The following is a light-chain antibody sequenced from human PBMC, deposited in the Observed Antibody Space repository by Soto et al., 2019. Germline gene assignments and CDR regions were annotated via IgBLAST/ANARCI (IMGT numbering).Light chain of an antibody. J-gene: IGKJ3*01. CDR1: QSVSSD. CDR3: HQYNYWPL. V-gene: IGKV3-15*01. CDR2: GAS. Sequence: EIVLMQSPGTLSLSPGEIATLSCRASQSVSSDLAWYQQKPGQAPRLLIYGASARATGIPARFSGSGSGTEFTLTISSLQSEDFAVYYCHQYNYWPLFG.